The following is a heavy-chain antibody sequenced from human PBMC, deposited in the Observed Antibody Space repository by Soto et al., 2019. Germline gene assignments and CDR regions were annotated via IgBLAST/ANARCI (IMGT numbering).Heavy chain of an antibody. D-gene: IGHD3-22*01. V-gene: IGHV4-4*07. CDR1: GGSISSYY. Sequence: SETLSLTCTVSGGSISSYYWSWIRQPAGKGLEWIGRIYTSGSTNYNPSLKSRVTISVDTSKNQFSLKLSSVTAADTAVYYCARAVRPKDYYDSSGYNDYWGQGTLVTVSS. CDR3: ARAVRPKDYYDSSGYNDY. CDR2: IYTSGST. J-gene: IGHJ4*02.